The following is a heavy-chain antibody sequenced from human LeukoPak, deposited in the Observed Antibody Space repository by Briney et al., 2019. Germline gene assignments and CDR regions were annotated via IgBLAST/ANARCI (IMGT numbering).Heavy chain of an antibody. D-gene: IGHD3-10*01. CDR3: ASRPRLGYGSSRDDY. CDR2: INHSGST. V-gene: IGHV4-34*01. CDR1: GGSFSGYY. J-gene: IGHJ4*02. Sequence: SETLSLTCAVYGGSFSGYYWSWIRQPPGKGLEWIGEINHSGSTNYNPSLKSRVTISVDTSKNQFSLKLSSVTAADTAVYYCASRPRLGYGSSRDDYWGQGTLVTVSS.